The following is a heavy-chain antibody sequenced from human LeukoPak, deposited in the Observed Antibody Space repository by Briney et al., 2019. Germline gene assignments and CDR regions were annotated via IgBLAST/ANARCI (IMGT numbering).Heavy chain of an antibody. D-gene: IGHD3-3*01. V-gene: IGHV1-18*04. CDR2: ISAYNGNT. CDR3: ARGGPSGYPPFD. Sequence: ASVKVSCKASGYTFTGYYMHWVRQAPGQGLERMGWISAYNGNTNYAQKLQGRVTMTTDTSTSTAYMELRSLRSDDTAVYYCARGGPSGYPPFDWGQGTLVTVSS. J-gene: IGHJ4*02. CDR1: GYTFTGYY.